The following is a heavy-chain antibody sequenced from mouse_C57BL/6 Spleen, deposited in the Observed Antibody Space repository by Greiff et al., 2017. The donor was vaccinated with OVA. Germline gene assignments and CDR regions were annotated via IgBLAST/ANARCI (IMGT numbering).Heavy chain of an antibody. D-gene: IGHD2-12*01. Sequence: QVQLQQPGPELVMPGASVKLSCKASGYTFTNYWMHWVKQRHGQSLEWIGEIDPSDGDTSYNQKFKGKSTLTVDKSSSTAYMQLSSLTSEDSAVYDRARLRGYFGVTGIETTVTAS. V-gene: IGHV1-69*01. CDR1: GYTFTNYW. CDR2: IDPSDGDT. J-gene: IGHJ1*03. CDR3: ARLRGYFGV.